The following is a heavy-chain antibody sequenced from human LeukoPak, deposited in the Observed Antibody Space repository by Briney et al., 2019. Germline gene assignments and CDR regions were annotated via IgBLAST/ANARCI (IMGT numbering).Heavy chain of an antibody. CDR1: GGSISSSSYC. J-gene: IGHJ4*02. V-gene: IGHV4-39*07. D-gene: IGHD1-7*01. Sequence: KTSETLSLTCTVSGGSISSSSYCWGWIRQPPGKGLEWIGSIYYSGSTYYTPSLKSRVTISVDTSKNQFSLKLSSVTAADTAVYYCARDVNTGGGTFDCWGQGTLVTVSS. CDR3: ARDVNTGGGTFDC. CDR2: IYYSGST.